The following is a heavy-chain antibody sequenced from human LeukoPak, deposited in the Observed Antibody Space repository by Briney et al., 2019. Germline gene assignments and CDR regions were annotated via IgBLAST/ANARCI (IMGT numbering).Heavy chain of an antibody. CDR2: ISSSSGYK. Sequence: PGGPLRVSCAASGFTFSNYRMNWVRQAPGKGLEWVSSISSSSGYKYYADSVKGRFTISRDNAKNSLYLQMNGLRAEDTAVYYCARDGPQWEPSFWGQGTLVTVSS. CDR3: ARDGPQWEPSF. D-gene: IGHD1-26*01. J-gene: IGHJ4*02. CDR1: GFTFSNYR. V-gene: IGHV3-21*01.